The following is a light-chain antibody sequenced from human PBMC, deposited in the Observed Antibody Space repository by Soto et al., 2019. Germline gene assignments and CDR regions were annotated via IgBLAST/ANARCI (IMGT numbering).Light chain of an antibody. Sequence: TITCRASQSISSWLAWYQQKPGEAPKLLIYDASSLESGVPSRFSGSGCATGFTLSVCSLRTDDFPTFRCQGHENYLWFAEGTKVDIK. J-gene: IGKJ1*01. V-gene: IGKV1-5*01. CDR1: QSISSW. CDR2: DAS. CDR3: QGHENYLW.